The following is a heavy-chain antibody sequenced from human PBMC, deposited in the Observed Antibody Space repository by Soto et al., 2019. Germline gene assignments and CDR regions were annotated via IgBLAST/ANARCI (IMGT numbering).Heavy chain of an antibody. CDR1: GGSISTVGHY. Sequence: SETLSLTCSVSGGSISTVGHYWTWIRQPPGKGLEWIGSIYHTGSTYYSKSLRSRLTMPVDTSKSQFSLRLSSVTAADTAVYYCARATGTLRSRNCDYWGQGSLVTVSS. CDR2: IYHTGST. D-gene: IGHD1-1*01. J-gene: IGHJ4*02. CDR3: ARATGTLRSRNCDY. V-gene: IGHV4-31*03.